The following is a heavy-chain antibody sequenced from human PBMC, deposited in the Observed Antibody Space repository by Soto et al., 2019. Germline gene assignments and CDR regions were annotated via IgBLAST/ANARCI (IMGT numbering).Heavy chain of an antibody. D-gene: IGHD6-19*01. Sequence: GASVKVSCKASGYTFTSYAIHWVRQAPGQRLEWMGWINAGNGNTKYSQNFQGRVTINQDTSASTAYMELSSLTSEDTAVYYCAREKWGSGSRWLDPWGQGTLVTVSS. V-gene: IGHV1-3*01. CDR3: AREKWGSGSRWLDP. J-gene: IGHJ5*02. CDR2: INAGNGNT. CDR1: GYTFTSYA.